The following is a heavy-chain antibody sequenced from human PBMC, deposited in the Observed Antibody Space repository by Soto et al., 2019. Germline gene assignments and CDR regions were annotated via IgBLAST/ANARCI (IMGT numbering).Heavy chain of an antibody. Sequence: QVQLVQSGAEVKKPGASVKVSCKASGYTFTSYGLSWVRQAPGQGLEWRGRISAYNYNTNYAQKLQGRVTMTTDTSTSTASMELRSLRSDDTAVYYCARVVGALGHWFDPWGQGTLVTVSS. CDR2: ISAYNYNT. V-gene: IGHV1-18*01. CDR1: GYTFTSYG. D-gene: IGHD1-26*01. CDR3: ARVVGALGHWFDP. J-gene: IGHJ5*02.